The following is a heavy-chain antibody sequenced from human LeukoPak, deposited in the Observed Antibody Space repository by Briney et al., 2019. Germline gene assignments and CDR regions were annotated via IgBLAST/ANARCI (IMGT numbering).Heavy chain of an antibody. J-gene: IGHJ3*02. V-gene: IGHV3-73*01. Sequence: PGGSLKLSCAASGFTFSDSVVHWARQASGKGLEWVGRIRSKANSYATAYAASVKGRFTISRDDSKNTAYLQMNSLKTEDTAVYYCAKDSPVGAFDIWGQGTMVTVSS. CDR2: IRSKANSYAT. CDR3: AKDSPVGAFDI. CDR1: GFTFSDSV. D-gene: IGHD1-26*01.